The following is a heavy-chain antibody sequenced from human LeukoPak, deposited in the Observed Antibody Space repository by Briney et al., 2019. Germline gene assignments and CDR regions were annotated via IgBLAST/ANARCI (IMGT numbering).Heavy chain of an antibody. V-gene: IGHV3-66*04. CDR1: GLTVSSY. CDR3: ARPHYGGVDG. CDR2: ISCGGSI. J-gene: IGHJ5*02. Sequence: GGSLSLSCAASGLTVSSYMSWVRQAREKGLELGSVISCGGSIYYADSVKGRFTISRDKSKNTLYLQMNSLRAEDTAVYYCARPHYGGVDGWGQGAIVTV. D-gene: IGHD4-23*01.